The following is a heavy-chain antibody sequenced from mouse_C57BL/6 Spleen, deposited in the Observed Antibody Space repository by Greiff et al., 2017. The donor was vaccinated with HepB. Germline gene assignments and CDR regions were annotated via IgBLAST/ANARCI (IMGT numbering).Heavy chain of an antibody. D-gene: IGHD1-1*01. CDR2: IDPEDGET. Sequence: VQLQQSGAELVKPGASVKLSCTASGFNIKDYYMHWVKQRTEQGLEWIGRIDPEDGETKYAPKFQGKATITADTASNQAYLQLSSLTSEDTAVYYCARGVYYGSSLYYFDYWGQGTTLTVSS. J-gene: IGHJ2*01. CDR3: ARGVYYGSSLYYFDY. CDR1: GFNIKDYY. V-gene: IGHV14-2*01.